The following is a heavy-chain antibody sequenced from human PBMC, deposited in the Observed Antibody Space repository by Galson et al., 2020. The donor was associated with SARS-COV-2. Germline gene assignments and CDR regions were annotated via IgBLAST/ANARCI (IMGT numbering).Heavy chain of an antibody. D-gene: IGHD4-17*01. CDR2: ISHSGGT. V-gene: IGHV4-30-2*01. J-gene: IGHJ3*02. CDR1: GGSYSGYY. CDR3: ARLHYGEYAPEAFDI. Sequence: SETLSITCAVHGGSYSGYYWNWIRQPPGKGLERIGYISHSGGTYYNPSLKSRVTISGDRSKNQFSLRLSSVTAADTAVYYCARLHYGEYAPEAFDIWGPGTRVTVAS.